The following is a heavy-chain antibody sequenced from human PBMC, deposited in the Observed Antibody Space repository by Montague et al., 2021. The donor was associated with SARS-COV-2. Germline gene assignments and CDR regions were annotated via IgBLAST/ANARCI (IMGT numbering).Heavy chain of an antibody. CDR1: GTSFSGYY. CDR3: SRLRDGVVPSPILGVGPYYSYYYMDV. Sequence: SETLSLTCAVHGTSFSGYYWNWIRQPPGKGLEWIGEINHGGSTKXSPSLKSRLTISADTSKNQFSLKLTFVAAADTAVYYCSRLRDGVVPSPILGVGPYYSYYYMDVWGRGTTVTVSS. CDR2: INHGGST. D-gene: IGHD3-10*01. J-gene: IGHJ6*03. V-gene: IGHV4-34*01.